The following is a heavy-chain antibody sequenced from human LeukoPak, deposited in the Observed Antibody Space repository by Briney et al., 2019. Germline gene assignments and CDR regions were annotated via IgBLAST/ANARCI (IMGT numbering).Heavy chain of an antibody. CDR3: ASPNRIVVVVAAPPLDY. Sequence: GGSLRLSCAASGFTFSSYAMSWVRQAPGKGLEWGSALSGSGDNTYYADSVKGRFTISRDNSKNTLYLQMNSLRAEDTAVYYCASPNRIVVVVAAPPLDYWGQGTLVTVSS. J-gene: IGHJ4*02. V-gene: IGHV3-23*01. D-gene: IGHD2-15*01. CDR2: LSGSGDNT. CDR1: GFTFSSYA.